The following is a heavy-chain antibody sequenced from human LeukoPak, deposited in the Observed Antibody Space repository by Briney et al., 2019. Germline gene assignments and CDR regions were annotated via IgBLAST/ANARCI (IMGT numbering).Heavy chain of an antibody. CDR2: IIPIFGTA. CDR1: GGTFRSYA. V-gene: IGHV1-69*05. Sequence: SVKVSCKASGGTFRSYAISWVRQAPGQGLEWMGRIIPIFGTANYAQKFQGRVTITTDESTSTAYMELSSLRSEDTAVYYFARGGGAYAPEDYFDYWGQGTLVTVSS. D-gene: IGHD2-2*01. J-gene: IGHJ4*02. CDR3: ARGGGAYAPEDYFDY.